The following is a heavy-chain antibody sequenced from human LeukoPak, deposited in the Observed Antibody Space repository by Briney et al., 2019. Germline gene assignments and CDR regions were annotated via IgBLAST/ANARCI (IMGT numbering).Heavy chain of an antibody. D-gene: IGHD3-22*01. CDR2: INWNGGKT. Sequence: GGSLGLSCAASGFTFDEYGMSWVRQAPGKGLEWVSTINWNGGKTGYADSVKGRFTISRDNAKNSLYLQMNSVRAEDTALYYCARGGEHYESSGYYVDYWGQGTLVTVSS. CDR1: GFTFDEYG. J-gene: IGHJ4*02. V-gene: IGHV3-20*04. CDR3: ARGGEHYESSGYYVDY.